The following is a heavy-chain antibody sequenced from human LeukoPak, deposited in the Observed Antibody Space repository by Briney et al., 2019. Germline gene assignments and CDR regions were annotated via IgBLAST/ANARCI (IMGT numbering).Heavy chain of an antibody. J-gene: IGHJ4*02. CDR2: IYYSGST. CDR1: GGSMSSYY. CDR3: ARDDYGDFFFDS. Sequence: SETLSLSCTVSGGSMSSYYWSWIRQPPGKGLEWIGNIYYSGSTNYNPSLKSRVTISVGMSKNQFSLRLSSVTAADTAVYYCARDDYGDFFFDSWGQGTLVTVSS. D-gene: IGHD4-17*01. V-gene: IGHV4-59*01.